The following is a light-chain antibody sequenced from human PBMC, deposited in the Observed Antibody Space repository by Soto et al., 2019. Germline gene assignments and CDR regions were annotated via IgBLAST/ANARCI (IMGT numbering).Light chain of an antibody. CDR2: SAS. J-gene: IGKJ1*01. Sequence: EIALTQSPGTLSLSPGERGTLSCRASQNLGTLYLAWFQQKSGQAPRLLIYSASRRATGIPDRFSGSGSGTDFTLTISRLEPEDFAVYYWQQYGSSGTFGQGTKVDIK. CDR1: QNLGTLY. CDR3: QQYGSSGT. V-gene: IGKV3-20*01.